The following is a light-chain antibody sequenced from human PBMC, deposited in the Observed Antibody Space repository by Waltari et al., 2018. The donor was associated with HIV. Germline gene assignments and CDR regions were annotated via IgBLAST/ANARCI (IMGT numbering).Light chain of an antibody. V-gene: IGLV2-14*01. J-gene: IGLJ3*02. CDR2: EVN. CDR3: SSYTTSSTVV. Sequence: QSALTQPASVSGSPGQSITISCTATSSDVGDSKYVYWYQQYTGKAPKLMIYEVNNRPSGVSNRFSGSKSGHTASLTISGLQTEDEGDYYCSSYTTSSTVVFGGGTKLTVL. CDR1: SSDVGDSKY.